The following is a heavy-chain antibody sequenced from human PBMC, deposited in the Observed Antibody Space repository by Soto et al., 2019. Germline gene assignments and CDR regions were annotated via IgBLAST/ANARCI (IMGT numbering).Heavy chain of an antibody. D-gene: IGHD3-16*01. CDR2: IYRSGST. J-gene: IGHJ6*03. CDR3: ARTLDYGHMDV. CDR1: GGSISGEY. Sequence: ETLSLTCSVSGGSISGEYDHWTWIRRPPGKGLEWIGYIYRSGSTKYNPSLKSRLTISVDTSKSQFSLKLSSVTAADTAVYYCARTLDYGHMDVWGKGTTVTVSS. V-gene: IGHV4-4*09.